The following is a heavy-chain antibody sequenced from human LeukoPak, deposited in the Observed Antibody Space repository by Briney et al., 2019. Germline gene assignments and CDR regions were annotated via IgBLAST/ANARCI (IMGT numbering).Heavy chain of an antibody. Sequence: GGSLRLSCAASGFTFSSYSMNWVRQAPGKGLEWVSYISSSSSTIYYADSVKGRFTISRDNAKNSPYLQMNSLRAEDTAVYYCARVDFWSGQTSPPDVWGKGTTVTVSS. CDR1: GFTFSSYS. CDR3: ARVDFWSGQTSPPDV. V-gene: IGHV3-48*01. CDR2: ISSSSSTI. D-gene: IGHD3-3*01. J-gene: IGHJ6*04.